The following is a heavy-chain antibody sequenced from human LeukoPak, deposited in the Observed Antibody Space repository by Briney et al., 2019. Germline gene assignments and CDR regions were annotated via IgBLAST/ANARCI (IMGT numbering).Heavy chain of an antibody. Sequence: PSQTLSLTCTVSGGSISSGGYYWSWIRQPPGKGLEWIGYIYHSGSTYYNPSLKSRVTISVDRSKNQFSLKLSSVTAADTAVYYCARGPRMVAMNGYAFDIWGPGTTVIVSS. CDR3: ARGPRMVAMNGYAFDI. CDR2: IYHSGST. D-gene: IGHD2-2*01. CDR1: GGSISSGGYY. V-gene: IGHV4-30-2*01. J-gene: IGHJ3*02.